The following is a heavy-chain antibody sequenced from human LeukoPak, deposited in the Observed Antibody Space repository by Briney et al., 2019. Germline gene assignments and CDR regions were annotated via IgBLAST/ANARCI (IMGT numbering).Heavy chain of an antibody. J-gene: IGHJ5*02. CDR1: GSSISSYY. Sequence: SETLSLTCTVSGSSISSYYWSWIRQPPGKGLEWIGYIYYSGCTNYNPSLKSRVTISVDTSKNQFSLKLSSVTAADTAVYYCARGREYSSGWYNWFDPWGQGTLVTVSS. CDR2: IYYSGCT. D-gene: IGHD6-19*01. CDR3: ARGREYSSGWYNWFDP. V-gene: IGHV4-59*01.